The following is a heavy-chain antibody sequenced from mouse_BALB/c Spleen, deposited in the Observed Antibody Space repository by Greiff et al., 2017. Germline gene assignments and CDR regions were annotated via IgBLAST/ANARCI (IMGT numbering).Heavy chain of an antibody. D-gene: IGHD2-4*01. Sequence: VMLVESGPGLVAPSQSLSITCTVSGFSLTSYGVHWVRQPPGKGLEWLGVIWAGGSTNYNSALMSRLSISKDNSKSQVFLKMNSLQTDDTAMYYCARRITYAMDYWGQGTSVTVSS. CDR2: IWAGGST. V-gene: IGHV2-9*02. J-gene: IGHJ4*01. CDR3: ARRITYAMDY. CDR1: GFSLTSYG.